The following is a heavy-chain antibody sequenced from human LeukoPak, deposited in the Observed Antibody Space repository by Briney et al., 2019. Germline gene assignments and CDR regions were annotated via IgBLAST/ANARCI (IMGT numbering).Heavy chain of an antibody. CDR2: ISGSGGST. Sequence: GGSLRLSCAASGFTFSSYAMNWVRQAPGKGLEWVSAISGSGGSTYYADSVEGRFTISRDNSKNTLYLQMNSLRAEDTAVYYCAKLYDSSGYFGYWGQGTLVTVSS. V-gene: IGHV3-23*01. CDR1: GFTFSSYA. D-gene: IGHD3-22*01. J-gene: IGHJ4*02. CDR3: AKLYDSSGYFGY.